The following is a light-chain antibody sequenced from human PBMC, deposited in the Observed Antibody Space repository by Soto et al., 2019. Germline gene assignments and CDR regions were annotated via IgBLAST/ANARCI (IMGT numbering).Light chain of an antibody. V-gene: IGKV1-39*01. CDR3: QQTYNIPRT. J-gene: IGKJ1*01. CDR2: GAS. CDR1: QNINSQ. Sequence: IQMTQSPPSLSASVGDGVTIPCRASQNINSQLNWYQQKPGRAPLLLIYGASTLQSGVPSRFRGRESGTDFSITISSLQHDDFASYFCQQTYNIPRTVGQGTKVDIK.